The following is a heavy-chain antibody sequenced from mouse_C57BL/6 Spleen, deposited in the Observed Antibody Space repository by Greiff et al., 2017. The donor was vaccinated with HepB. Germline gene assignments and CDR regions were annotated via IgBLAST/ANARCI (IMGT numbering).Heavy chain of an antibody. CDR2: IDPSDSET. D-gene: IGHD1-1*01. CDR1: GYTFTSYW. Sequence: QVQLQQPGAELVRPGSSVKLSCKASGYTFTSYWMHWVKQRPIQGLEWIGNIDPSDSETHYNQKFKDKATLTVDKYSSTAYMQLSSLTSEDSAVYYCARRGGHYYGSSYDYWGQGTTLTVSS. V-gene: IGHV1-52*01. J-gene: IGHJ2*01. CDR3: ARRGGHYYGSSYDY.